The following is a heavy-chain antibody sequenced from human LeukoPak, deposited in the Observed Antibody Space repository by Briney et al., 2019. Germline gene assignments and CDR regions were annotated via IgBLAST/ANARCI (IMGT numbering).Heavy chain of an antibody. CDR3: ARQVITMIVVADFDY. V-gene: IGHV4-39*01. CDR2: IYYSGST. D-gene: IGHD3-22*01. CDR1: GGSISTSSYY. Sequence: SETLSLTCTVSGGSISTSSYYWGWIRQPPGKGLEWIGSIYYSGSTYSNPSLKSRVAISVDTSKNKFSLQLSSVTAADTAVYYCARQVITMIVVADFDYWGQGTLVTVSS. J-gene: IGHJ4*02.